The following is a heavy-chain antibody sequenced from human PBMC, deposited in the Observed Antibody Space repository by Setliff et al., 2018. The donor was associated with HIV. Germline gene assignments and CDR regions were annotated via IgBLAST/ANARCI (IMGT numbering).Heavy chain of an antibody. D-gene: IGHD6-19*01. CDR1: GFTFSSYE. CDR2: ISHTGSTV. CDR3: ARVPGWRAPF. V-gene: IGHV3-48*03. J-gene: IGHJ4*02. Sequence: GESLKISCAASGFTFSSYEMNWVRQAPGEGLELVSYISHTGSTVYYADSVKGRFTISRDNAKNLLYLQMNSLRAEDTAVYYCARVPGWRAPFWGQGTLVTVSS.